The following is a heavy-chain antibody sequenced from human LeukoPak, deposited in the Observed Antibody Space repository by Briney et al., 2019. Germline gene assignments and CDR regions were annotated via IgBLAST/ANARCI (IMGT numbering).Heavy chain of an antibody. CDR1: GFTFSSYG. CDR2: ISYDGSNK. D-gene: IGHD3-22*01. Sequence: PGGSLRLSCAASGFTFSSYGIHWVRQAPGKGLEWVTFISYDGSNKYHADSVKGRFTISRDNSKNTLFLQMNSLRVEDTALYYCARAYGSSGYYQLPIDYWGQGTLVSVSS. CDR3: ARAYGSSGYYQLPIDY. V-gene: IGHV3-30*12. J-gene: IGHJ4*02.